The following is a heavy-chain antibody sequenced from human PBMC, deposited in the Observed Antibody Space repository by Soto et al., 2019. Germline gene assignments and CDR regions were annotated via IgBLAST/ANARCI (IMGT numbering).Heavy chain of an antibody. CDR2: ISGSGSST. CDR1: GFTFSSYA. D-gene: IGHD1-26*01. V-gene: IGHV3-23*01. Sequence: GGSLRLSCAVSGFTFSSYAMNWVRQAPGKGLEWVSAISGSGSSTYYADSVKGRFTISRDNSKSTLYLQMNSLRAEDTALYYCAKDSYQRVGPTRSWFDPWGQGTLVTVSS. CDR3: AKDSYQRVGPTRSWFDP. J-gene: IGHJ5*02.